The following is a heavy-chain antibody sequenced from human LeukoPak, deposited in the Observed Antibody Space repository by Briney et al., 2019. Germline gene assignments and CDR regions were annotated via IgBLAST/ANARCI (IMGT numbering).Heavy chain of an antibody. CDR2: ISSSSSYI. J-gene: IGHJ4*02. CDR3: ARVAAGRRGCDY. CDR1: GFTFSSYS. Sequence: GGSLRLSCAASGFTFSSYSMNWVRQAPGKGLEWVSSISSSSSYIYYADSVKGRFTISRDNAKNSLYLQMNSLRAEDTAVYYCARVAAGRRGCDYWGQGTLVTVSP. D-gene: IGHD6-13*01. V-gene: IGHV3-21*01.